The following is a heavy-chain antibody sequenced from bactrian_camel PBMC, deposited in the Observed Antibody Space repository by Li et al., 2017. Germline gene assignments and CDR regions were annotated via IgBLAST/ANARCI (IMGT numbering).Heavy chain of an antibody. D-gene: IGHD2*01. CDR3: ATERRLQCPYRVADFGY. CDR1: GYIDSRYC. CDR2: IHLGAGSGG. J-gene: IGHJ6*01. V-gene: IGHV3S1*01. Sequence: HVQLVESGGGSVQVGGSLRLSCVASGYIDSRYCVGWFRQAPGKEREGVAAIHLGAGSGGWYANSVKGRFTISEDNAKNILYLQMDSLKREDTAIYYGATERRLQCPYRVADFGYWGQGTQVTGS.